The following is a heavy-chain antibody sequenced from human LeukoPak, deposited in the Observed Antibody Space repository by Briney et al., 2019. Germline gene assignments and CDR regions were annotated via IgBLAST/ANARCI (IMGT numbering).Heavy chain of an antibody. D-gene: IGHD2-2*02. Sequence: QPGGSLRLSCAASGFTFSSYWMHWVRQAPGKGLVWVSRINSDGSSTSYADSVKGRFTISRDNAKNTLYLQMNSLRAEDTAVYYCARELGYCSSTSCYIRDGDRDYWGQGTLVTVSS. V-gene: IGHV3-74*01. CDR3: ARELGYCSSTSCYIRDGDRDY. J-gene: IGHJ4*02. CDR1: GFTFSSYW. CDR2: INSDGSST.